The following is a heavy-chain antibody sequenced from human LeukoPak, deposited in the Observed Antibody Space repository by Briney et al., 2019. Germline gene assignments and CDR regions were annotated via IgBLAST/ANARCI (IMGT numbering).Heavy chain of an antibody. CDR2: INPYSGLT. V-gene: IGHV1-2*02. D-gene: IGHD5-12*01. Sequence: ASVKVSCKASGYTFTDNFMHWVRQAPGQGLEWMGWINPYSGLTNYAQKLQGRVTITRDTSIDTAYMQLSRLRSDDTAVYYCAKDRYGDYEAPFHYYMDAWGRGTTVTVSS. J-gene: IGHJ6*03. CDR1: GYTFTDNF. CDR3: AKDRYGDYEAPFHYYMDA.